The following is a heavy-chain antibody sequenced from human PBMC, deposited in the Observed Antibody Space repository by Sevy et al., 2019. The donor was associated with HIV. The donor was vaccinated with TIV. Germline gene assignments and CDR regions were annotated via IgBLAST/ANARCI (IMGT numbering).Heavy chain of an antibody. D-gene: IGHD3-9*01. CDR1: GYTFTSYY. Sequence: ASVKVSCKASGYTFTSYYMHWVRQAPGQGLEWMGIINPSGGSTSYAQKFQGRVTMTRDTSTSTVYMELSSLRSEDTALYYCARDILTGYHNYYYYYMDVWGKGTTVTVSS. J-gene: IGHJ6*03. CDR3: ARDILTGYHNYYYYYMDV. V-gene: IGHV1-46*01. CDR2: INPSGGST.